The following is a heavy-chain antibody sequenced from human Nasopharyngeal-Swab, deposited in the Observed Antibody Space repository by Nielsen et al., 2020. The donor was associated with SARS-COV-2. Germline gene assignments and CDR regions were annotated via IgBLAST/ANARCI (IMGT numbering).Heavy chain of an antibody. CDR1: GFTFSNAW. J-gene: IGHJ3*02. V-gene: IGHV3-15*07. CDR2: IKSKTGGGTT. D-gene: IGHD3-3*01. CDR3: TTDRGFWSGRDTFDI. Sequence: GGSLRLSCAASGFTFSNAWMNWVRQAPGKGLEWVGRIKSKTGGGTTDYAAPVKGRFTISRDDSKNTLYLQMNSLNTEDTAVYYCTTDRGFWSGRDTFDIWGQGTMVTVSS.